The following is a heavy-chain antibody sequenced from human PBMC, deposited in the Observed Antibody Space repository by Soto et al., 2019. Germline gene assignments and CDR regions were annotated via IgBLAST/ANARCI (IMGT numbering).Heavy chain of an antibody. CDR2: ISYDGSNK. J-gene: IGHJ6*02. Sequence: GGSLRLSCAASGFTFSSYGMHWVRQAPGKGLEWVAVISYDGSNKYYADSVKGRFTISRDNSKNTLYLQMNSLRAEDTAVYYCAKESSGYYYYYYYGMDVWGQGTTVTVSS. CDR3: AKESSGYYYYYYYGMDV. V-gene: IGHV3-30*18. D-gene: IGHD3-22*01. CDR1: GFTFSSYG.